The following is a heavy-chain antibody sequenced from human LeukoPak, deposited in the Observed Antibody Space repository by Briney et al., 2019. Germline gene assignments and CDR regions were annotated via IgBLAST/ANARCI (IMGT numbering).Heavy chain of an antibody. Sequence: GGSLRLSCAASGFTFSSYAMHWVRQAPGKGLEWVSSISSSSSYIYYADSVKGRFTISRDNAKNSLYLQMNSLRAEDTAVYYCARDSPGRGFDYWGQGTLVTVSS. CDR2: ISSSSSYI. V-gene: IGHV3-21*01. CDR1: GFTFSSYA. J-gene: IGHJ4*02. CDR3: ARDSPGRGFDY.